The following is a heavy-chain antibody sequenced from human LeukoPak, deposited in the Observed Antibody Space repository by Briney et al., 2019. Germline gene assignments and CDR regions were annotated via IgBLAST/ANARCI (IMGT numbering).Heavy chain of an antibody. Sequence: GGSLRLSCAASGFTFSNYCVSWVRQAPGKGLEWVANIKQDGSEKYYVDSVKGRFTISRDNAKNSLYLQMNSLRVEDTAVYYCARDTPEMATNRLGYFDPWGQGTLVTVSS. D-gene: IGHD5-24*01. J-gene: IGHJ5*02. CDR2: IKQDGSEK. CDR3: ARDTPEMATNRLGYFDP. CDR1: GFTFSNYC. V-gene: IGHV3-7*01.